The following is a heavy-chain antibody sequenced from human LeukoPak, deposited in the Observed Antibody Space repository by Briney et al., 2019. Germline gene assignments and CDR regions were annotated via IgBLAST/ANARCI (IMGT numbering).Heavy chain of an antibody. CDR3: ARRVYGDHYFDY. V-gene: IGHV4-39*01. D-gene: IGHD4-17*01. Sequence: PSETLSLTCTVSGGSISSSSYYWGWIRQPRGKGLEWIGSIYYSGSTYYNPSLKSRVTISVDTSKNQFSLKLSSVTAADTAVYYCARRVYGDHYFDYWGQGTLVTVSS. CDR2: IYYSGST. J-gene: IGHJ4*02. CDR1: GGSISSSSYY.